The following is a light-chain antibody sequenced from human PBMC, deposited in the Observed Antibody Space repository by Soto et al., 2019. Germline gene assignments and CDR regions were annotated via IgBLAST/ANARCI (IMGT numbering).Light chain of an antibody. CDR1: SSDIGAYKY. CDR3: SSYTSSRTLV. J-gene: IGLJ2*01. Sequence: QSVLTQPASVSGSPGQSITISCTGTSSDIGAYKYVPWYQQHPGRAPKLMIYEVIHRPSGVSSRFSGSKSGKTASLSISGLQADDEADYYCSSYTSSRTLVFGGGTKVTVL. V-gene: IGLV2-14*01. CDR2: EVI.